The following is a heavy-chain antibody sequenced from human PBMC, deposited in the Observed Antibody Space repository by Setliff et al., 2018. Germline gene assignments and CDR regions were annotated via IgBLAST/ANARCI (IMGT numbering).Heavy chain of an antibody. Sequence: SETLSLTCTVSGGSISSSSYYWGWIRQPPGKGLEWIGSIYYSGSTYYNPSLKSRVTISVDTPKNQFSLKLSSVTAADTAVYYCARDVRVASSSWFKSAFDIWGQGTMVTVSS. CDR3: ARDVRVASSSWFKSAFDI. J-gene: IGHJ3*02. V-gene: IGHV4-39*07. CDR1: GGSISSSSYY. CDR2: IYYSGST. D-gene: IGHD6-13*01.